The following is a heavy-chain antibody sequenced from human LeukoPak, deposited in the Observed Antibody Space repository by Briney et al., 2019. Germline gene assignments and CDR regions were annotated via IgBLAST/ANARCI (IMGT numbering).Heavy chain of an antibody. D-gene: IGHD2-2*01. CDR2: IYYSGST. J-gene: IGHJ5*02. CDR3: ARDNSYCSSTSCYYKWFDP. V-gene: IGHV4-30-4*01. Sequence: SQTLSLTCTISGGSISSGDYYWSWLRQPPGTGLEWIGYIYYSGSTYYNPSLKSRVTISVDTSKNQFSLRLSSVTAADTAVYYCARDNSYCSSTSCYYKWFDPWGQGTLVTVSS. CDR1: GGSISSGDYY.